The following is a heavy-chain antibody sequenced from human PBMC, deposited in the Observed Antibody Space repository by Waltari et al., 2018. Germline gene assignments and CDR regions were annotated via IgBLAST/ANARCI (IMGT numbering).Heavy chain of an antibody. J-gene: IGHJ4*02. CDR1: GFTFGDYA. CDR2: IRSKAYGGTT. Sequence: EVQLVESGGGLVQPGRSLRLPCTASGFTFGDYAMSWVRQAPGKGLEWVGFIRSKAYGGTTEYAASVKGRFTNSRDDSKSIAYLQMNSLKTEDTAVYYCTRGNRMITFGGVIVNWGQGTLVTVSS. CDR3: TRGNRMITFGGVIVN. D-gene: IGHD3-16*02. V-gene: IGHV3-49*04.